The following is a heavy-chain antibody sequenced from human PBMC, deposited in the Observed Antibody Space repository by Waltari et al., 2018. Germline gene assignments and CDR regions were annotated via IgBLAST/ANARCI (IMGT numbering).Heavy chain of an antibody. CDR2: IGPDGSDK. CDR3: VGWNDPINS. CDR1: GFPFSRFW. V-gene: IGHV3-7*01. Sequence: EAQLVQSGGGLVQPGGSLTLSCAASGFPFSRFWMTWIRQAPGQGLQWVAHIGPDGSDKYYVDSVKGRFTISRDNAENSLLLQMSSLRVEDTALYYCVGWNDPINSWGQGTLVAVSS. D-gene: IGHD1-1*01. J-gene: IGHJ4*02.